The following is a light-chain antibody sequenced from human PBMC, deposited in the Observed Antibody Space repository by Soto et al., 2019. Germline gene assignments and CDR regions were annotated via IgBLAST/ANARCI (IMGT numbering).Light chain of an antibody. CDR2: KAS. J-gene: IGKJ4*01. CDR1: QSTSSW. CDR3: QQYNSYIS. V-gene: IGKV1-5*03. Sequence: DIQMTQSPSTLSASVGDRVTMTCRASQSTSSWLAWYQQKPGRAPKLLIHKASSLEGGVPSRFSGSGSGTEFTLTTSCLQADGVAAYYCQQYNSYISFGGGTQVEIK.